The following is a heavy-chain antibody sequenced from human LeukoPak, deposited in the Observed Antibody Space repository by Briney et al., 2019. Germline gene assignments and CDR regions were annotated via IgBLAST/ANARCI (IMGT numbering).Heavy chain of an antibody. CDR3: ARDEVEQQWLETKVLAY. V-gene: IGHV1-69*05. Sequence: ASVKVSCKASGGTFSSYAISWVRQAPGQGLEWMGRIIPIFGTANYAQKFQGRVTITTDESTSTAYMELSSLRSEDTAVYYCARDEVEQQWLETKVLAYWGQGTLVTVSS. CDR2: IIPIFGTA. J-gene: IGHJ4*02. CDR1: GGTFSSYA. D-gene: IGHD6-19*01.